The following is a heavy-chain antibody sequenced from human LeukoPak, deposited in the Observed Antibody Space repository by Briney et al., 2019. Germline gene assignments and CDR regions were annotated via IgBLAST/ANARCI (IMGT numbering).Heavy chain of an antibody. D-gene: IGHD4-17*01. CDR2: ICTAGDT. CDR1: GFTFSSYD. J-gene: IGHJ4*02. V-gene: IGHV3-13*04. Sequence: GRSLRLSCAASGFTFSSYDTHCVRHATGKGLEYVSAICTAGDTYYPGSVKGRFTISRENAKNSLYLQMNSLRAGDTAVYYCARGKRDYGDIDYWGQGTLVTVSS. CDR3: ARGKRDYGDIDY.